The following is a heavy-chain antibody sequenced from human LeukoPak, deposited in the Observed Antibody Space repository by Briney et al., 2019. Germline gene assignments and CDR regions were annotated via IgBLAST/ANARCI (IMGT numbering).Heavy chain of an antibody. CDR3: ARGDYWFDP. J-gene: IGHJ5*02. CDR1: GYSISSGYY. CDR2: IYHSGST. D-gene: IGHD2-21*01. V-gene: IGHV4-38-2*02. Sequence: SETLSLTCTVSGYSISSGYYWGWIRQPPGKGLEWIGSIYHSGSTYYNPSLKSRVTMSVDTSKNQFSLKLSSVTAADTAVYYCARGDYWFDPWGQGTLVTVSS.